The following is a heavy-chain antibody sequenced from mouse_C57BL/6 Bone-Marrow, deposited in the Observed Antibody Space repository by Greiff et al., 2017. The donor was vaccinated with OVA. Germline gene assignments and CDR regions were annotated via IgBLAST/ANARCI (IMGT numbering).Heavy chain of an antibody. CDR3: ARQYYYGSSFLYWYFDV. D-gene: IGHD1-1*01. CDR1: GFTFSSYG. J-gene: IGHJ1*03. V-gene: IGHV5-6*01. Sequence: EVKVVESGGDLVKPGGSLPLSCAASGFTFSSYGMSWVRQTPDKRLEWVATISSGGSYTSYPASVQGRFPISRDNAKNTLYLEMSSLKSEDTAMYYSARQYYYGSSFLYWYFDVWGTGTTVTVSS. CDR2: ISSGGSYT.